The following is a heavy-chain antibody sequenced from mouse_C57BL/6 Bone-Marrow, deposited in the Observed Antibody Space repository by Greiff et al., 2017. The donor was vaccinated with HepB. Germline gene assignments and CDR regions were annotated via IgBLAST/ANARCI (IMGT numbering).Heavy chain of an antibody. J-gene: IGHJ1*03. CDR2: ISDGGSYT. CDR3: ARRVYYGKGYWYFDV. CDR1: GFTFSSYA. V-gene: IGHV5-4*01. Sequence: EVQLVESGGGLVKPGGSLKLSCAASGFTFSSYAMSWVRQTPEKRLEWVATISDGGSYTYYPDNVKGRFTISRDNAKNNLYLQMSHLKSEDTAMYYCARRVYYGKGYWYFDVWGTGTTVTVSS. D-gene: IGHD2-1*01.